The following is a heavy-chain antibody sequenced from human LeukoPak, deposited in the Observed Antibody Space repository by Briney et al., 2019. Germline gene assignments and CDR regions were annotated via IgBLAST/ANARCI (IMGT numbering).Heavy chain of an antibody. CDR1: GFTFSSYA. D-gene: IGHD4-17*01. CDR3: AKGVTYGYYFDY. Sequence: SGGSLRLSCVVSGFTFSSYAMSWVRQAPGKGLEWVSAISGSGDSTYYADSVKGRFTISRDTSKNTVHLQMNSLRAVDTAVYYCAKGVTYGYYFDYWGQGTLVTVSS. V-gene: IGHV3-23*01. J-gene: IGHJ4*02. CDR2: ISGSGDST.